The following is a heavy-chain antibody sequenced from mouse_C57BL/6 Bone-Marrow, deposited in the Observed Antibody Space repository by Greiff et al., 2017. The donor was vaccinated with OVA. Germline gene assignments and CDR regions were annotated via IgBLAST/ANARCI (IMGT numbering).Heavy chain of an antibody. D-gene: IGHD2-4*01. CDR1: GFTFSDAW. V-gene: IGHV6-6*01. J-gene: IGHJ4*01. CDR2: IRNKANNHAT. Sequence: DVKLQESGGGLVQPGGSMKLSCAASGFTFSDAWMDWVRQSPEKGLEWVADIRNKANNHATYYAESVKGRITISRDDSNSSVYLKMISLRAEDTGIYYCTEGLPRFDYWGQGTSVTVSS. CDR3: TEGLPRFDY.